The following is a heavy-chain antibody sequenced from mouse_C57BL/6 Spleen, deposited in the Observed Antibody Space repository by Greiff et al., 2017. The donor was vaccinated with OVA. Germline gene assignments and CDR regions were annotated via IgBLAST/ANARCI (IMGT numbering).Heavy chain of an antibody. CDR2: IHPNSGST. CDR1: GYTFTSYW. V-gene: IGHV1-64*01. CDR3: ARSRDRGAMDY. J-gene: IGHJ4*01. Sequence: QVQLQQPGAELVKPGASVKLSCKASGYTFTSYWMHWVKQRPGQGLEWIGMIHPNSGSTNYNEKFKSKATLTVDKSSSTAYMQLSSLTSEDSAVYYCARSRDRGAMDYWGQGTSVTVSS.